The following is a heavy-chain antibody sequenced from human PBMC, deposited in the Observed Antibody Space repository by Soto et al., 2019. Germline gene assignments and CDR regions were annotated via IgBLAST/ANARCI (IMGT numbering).Heavy chain of an antibody. Sequence: PAETLSLTCTVSGGSISSYYWSWIRQPPGKGLEWVGSIYYRGSTNYNPSLGSRVTISVDTSKNQFSLKLRSVTAADTAVFYCAGLYPYESSGYHLNYWGQGALVTVSS. CDR1: GGSISSYY. V-gene: IGHV4-59*08. J-gene: IGHJ4*02. CDR3: AGLYPYESSGYHLNY. CDR2: IYYRGST. D-gene: IGHD3-22*01.